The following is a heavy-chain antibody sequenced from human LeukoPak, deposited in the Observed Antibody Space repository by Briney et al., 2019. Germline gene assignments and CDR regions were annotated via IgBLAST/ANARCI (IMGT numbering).Heavy chain of an antibody. D-gene: IGHD3-22*01. Sequence: PSETLSLTCTVSGGSISSYYWSWIRQPAGKGLELIGRIYTSGSTNHNPSLKSLVTMSVDTSKNQFSLKLSSLTAADTAVYYCARDQGGDYYDSSGYFDYGGQGTLVTVSS. J-gene: IGHJ4*02. V-gene: IGHV4-4*07. CDR2: IYTSGST. CDR1: GGSISSYY. CDR3: ARDQGGDYYDSSGYFDY.